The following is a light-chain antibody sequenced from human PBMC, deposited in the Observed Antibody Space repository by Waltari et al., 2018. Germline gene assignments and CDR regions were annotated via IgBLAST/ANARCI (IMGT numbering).Light chain of an antibody. V-gene: IGKV3-11*01. CDR3: QQRSNWMFT. CDR1: QSVNNS. CDR2: DAS. Sequence: EIVLTQSPATLSLSPGDRATLSCRASQSVNNSLGWYQQKPGQAPRRLIYDASRRATDIPARFSGGGSGTDFTLTISSLEPEDFAVFYCQQRSNWMFTFGQGTKLDIK. J-gene: IGKJ2*01.